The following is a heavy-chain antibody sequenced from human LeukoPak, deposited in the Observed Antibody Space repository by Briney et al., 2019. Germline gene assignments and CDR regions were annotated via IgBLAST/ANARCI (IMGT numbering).Heavy chain of an antibody. D-gene: IGHD3-10*01. CDR2: IYSGGST. Sequence: GGSLRLSCAASGFTVSSNYMSWVRQAPGKGLEWVSVIYSGGSTYYADSVKGRFTISRHNSKNTLYLQINSLRAEDTAVYYCARANGSGSYSAIDYWGQGTLVTVSS. V-gene: IGHV3-53*04. CDR3: ARANGSGSYSAIDY. J-gene: IGHJ4*02. CDR1: GFTVSSNY.